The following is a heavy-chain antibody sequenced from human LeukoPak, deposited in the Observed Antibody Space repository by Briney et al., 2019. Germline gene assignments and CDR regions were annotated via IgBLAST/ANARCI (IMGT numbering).Heavy chain of an antibody. V-gene: IGHV4-59*01. CDR3: ARGLGPMVRGVAFKYYFDY. CDR1: GRSISSYY. D-gene: IGHD3-10*01. CDR2: IYYSGST. J-gene: IGHJ4*02. Sequence: SQTLSLTCTVSGRSISSYYWSWIRQPPGKGREWIGYIYYSGSTNYNPSLKSRVTISVDTSKNQFSLKLSSVTAADTAVYYCARGLGPMVRGVAFKYYFDYWGQGTLVTVSS.